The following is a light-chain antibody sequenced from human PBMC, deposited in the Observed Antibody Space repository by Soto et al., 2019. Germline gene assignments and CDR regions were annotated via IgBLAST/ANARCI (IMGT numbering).Light chain of an antibody. V-gene: IGKV1-12*01. Sequence: DIQMTQSPSSVSASVGDTVTITCRASQDVSTWLAWYQQRPGKAPNLLIYAASSLQIGVPSRFSCSGSGTDFTLTIAGLQPEDFATYYCQQGLSFPITFGQGTRLDIK. CDR2: AAS. CDR1: QDVSTW. CDR3: QQGLSFPIT. J-gene: IGKJ5*01.